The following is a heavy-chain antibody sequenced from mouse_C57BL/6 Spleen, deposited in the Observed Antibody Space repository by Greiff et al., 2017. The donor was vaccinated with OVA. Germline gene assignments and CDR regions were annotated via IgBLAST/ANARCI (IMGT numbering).Heavy chain of an antibody. J-gene: IGHJ1*03. V-gene: IGHV1-72*01. CDR3: ARDNRGFYYGNYEGYCDV. CDR2: IDPNRGGT. CDR1: GYTFTSYW. D-gene: IGHD2-1*01. Sequence: QVQLQQPGAELVKPGASVKLSCKASGYTFTSYWMHWVKQRPGRGLEWIGRIDPNRGGTQYNEKFKSKATLTVDKPSSTAYMQLSSLTSEDSAVYYCARDNRGFYYGNYEGYCDVWGTGTTVTVSS.